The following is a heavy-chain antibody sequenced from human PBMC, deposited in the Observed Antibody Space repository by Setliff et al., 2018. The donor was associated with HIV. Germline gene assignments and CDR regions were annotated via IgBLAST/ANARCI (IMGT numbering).Heavy chain of an antibody. Sequence: GASVKVSCKASGYTFTTYGISWVRQAPGQGLEWMGWISGYNGNTNYAQKLQGRVTMTTDTSTSTAYMELRSLRSDDTAVYYCALPVLGGYSYGYFDYWGQGTLVTVSS. CDR3: ALPVLGGYSYGYFDY. V-gene: IGHV1-18*01. CDR2: ISGYNGNT. D-gene: IGHD5-18*01. J-gene: IGHJ4*02. CDR1: GYTFTTYG.